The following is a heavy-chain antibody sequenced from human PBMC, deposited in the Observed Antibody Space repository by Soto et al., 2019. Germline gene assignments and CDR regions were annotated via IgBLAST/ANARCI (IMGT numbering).Heavy chain of an antibody. D-gene: IGHD4-17*01. V-gene: IGHV3-30*18. CDR2: ISYDGSNK. CDR3: AKDLDPATVTTRAPRVPGY. CDR1: GFTFSSYG. Sequence: PGGSLRLSCAASGFTFSSYGMHWVRQAPGKGLEWVAVISYDGSNKYYADSVKGRFTISRDNSKNTLYLQMNSLRAEDTAVYYCAKDLDPATVTTRAPRVPGYWGQGTLVTVSS. J-gene: IGHJ4*02.